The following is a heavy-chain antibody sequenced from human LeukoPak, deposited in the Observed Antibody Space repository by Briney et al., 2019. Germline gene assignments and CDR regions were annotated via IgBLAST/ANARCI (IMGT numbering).Heavy chain of an antibody. V-gene: IGHV3-15*01. D-gene: IGHD3-22*01. Sequence: GGSLRLSCAASGFTFSNAWMSWVRQAPGKGLEWVGRIKSKTDGGTTDYAAPVKGRFTISRGDSKNTLYLQMNSLKTEDTAVYYCTTDFYYDSSGYSWYFDYWGQGTLVTVSS. J-gene: IGHJ4*02. CDR1: GFTFSNAW. CDR3: TTDFYYDSSGYSWYFDY. CDR2: IKSKTDGGTT.